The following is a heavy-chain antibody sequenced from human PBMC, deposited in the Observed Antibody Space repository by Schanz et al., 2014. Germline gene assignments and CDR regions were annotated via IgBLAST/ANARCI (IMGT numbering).Heavy chain of an antibody. CDR1: GFTFSTHA. CDR3: VRVSFADPRLYRGMDRDIDY. V-gene: IGHV3-21*01. Sequence: EVQLVESGGGLVQPGGSLRLSCTASGFTFSTHAMNWVRQAPGRGLEWVSSISTSGTYMYIADSLKGRLTISRDDAKKSMYLQMNNLRAEDTAVYYCVRVSFADPRLYRGMDRDIDYWGQGTLVTVSS. J-gene: IGHJ4*02. D-gene: IGHD5-18*01. CDR2: ISTSGTYM.